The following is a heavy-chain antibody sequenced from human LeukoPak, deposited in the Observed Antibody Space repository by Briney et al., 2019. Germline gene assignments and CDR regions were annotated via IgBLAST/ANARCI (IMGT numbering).Heavy chain of an antibody. D-gene: IGHD3-16*01. J-gene: IGHJ3*02. V-gene: IGHV3-23*01. CDR3: AKGKVNHDGALDI. CDR2: ISGSVSGSGDST. Sequence: GGSLRLSCAASGFSFGSYAMSWVRQAPGKGLGWVSEISGSVSGSGDSTHYADSVRGRFTISRDNSKKTLFLQMNSLRAEDTAVYYCAKGKVNHDGALDIWGQGTVVTVSS. CDR1: GFSFGSYA.